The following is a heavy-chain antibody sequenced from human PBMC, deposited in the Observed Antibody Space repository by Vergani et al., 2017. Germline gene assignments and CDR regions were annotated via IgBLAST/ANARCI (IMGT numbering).Heavy chain of an antibody. J-gene: IGHJ4*02. V-gene: IGHV4-39*01. CDR3: ARQRPGSGWSPGDFDD. D-gene: IGHD6-19*01. CDR1: AVSISSGSYY. CDR2: IYYSGLT. Sequence: QLQLQQSGPGLVKPSETLFLTCPVSAVSISSGSYYLGWIRQPPGKSLEWIGSIYYSGLTYYNPSLKSRVAISVDTSRNQFSLKVTSVTAADTAVYFCARQRPGSGWSPGDFDDWGQGILVTVSS.